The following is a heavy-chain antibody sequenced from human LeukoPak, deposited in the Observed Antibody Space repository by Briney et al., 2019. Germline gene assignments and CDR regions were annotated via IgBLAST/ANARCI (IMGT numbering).Heavy chain of an antibody. J-gene: IGHJ5*01. V-gene: IGHV1-2*02. CDR1: GYTFTGAF. CDR3: ARVLFNSGYDS. D-gene: IGHD2-21*01. CDR2: INPNSGET. Sequence: ASVKVSCKASGYTFTGAFMHWVRQAPGQGLEWVGWINPNSGETKFAPKFQGRVTMTRDTSLSTAFMDLGGLRSDDTAVYYCARVLFNSGYDSWGQGSLVTVSS.